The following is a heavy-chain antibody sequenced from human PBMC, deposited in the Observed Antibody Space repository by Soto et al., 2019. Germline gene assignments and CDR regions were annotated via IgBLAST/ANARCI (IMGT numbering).Heavy chain of an antibody. J-gene: IGHJ4*02. D-gene: IGHD6-19*01. CDR1: GFSLSTSGMC. Sequence: GSGPTLVNPTQTLTLTCTFSGFSLSTSGMCVSWIRQPQGKALELLARIDWDDDKYYSTSLKTRLTISKDTSKNQVVLTMTNMDPVDTATYYCARIKGREKYSSGWYGFDYWGQGTLVTVSS. CDR2: IDWDDDK. V-gene: IGHV2-70*11. CDR3: ARIKGREKYSSGWYGFDY.